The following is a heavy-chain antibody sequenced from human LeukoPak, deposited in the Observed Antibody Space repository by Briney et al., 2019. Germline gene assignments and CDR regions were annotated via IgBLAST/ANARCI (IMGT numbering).Heavy chain of an antibody. CDR1: GYTFTSYY. D-gene: IGHD3-22*01. V-gene: IGHV1-46*01. CDR2: INPSGGST. CDR3: ARDGSDSSGYYYSGYYYYMDV. J-gene: IGHJ6*03. Sequence: ASVKVSCKASGYTFTSYYMHWVRQAPGQGLEWMGIINPSGGSTSYAQKFQGRVTMTRDTSTSTVYMELSSLRSEDTAVYYCARDGSDSSGYYYSGYYYYMDVWGKGTTVTISS.